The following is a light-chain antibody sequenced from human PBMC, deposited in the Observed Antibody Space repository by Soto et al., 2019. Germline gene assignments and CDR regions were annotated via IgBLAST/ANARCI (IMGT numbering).Light chain of an antibody. CDR1: QSVSSK. J-gene: IGKJ2*01. CDR3: QPYTKWPPYS. CDR2: GAS. Sequence: EIVMTQSPATLSVSPGERATLSCRSSQSVSSKLAWYQQKPGQAPRLLIYGASTRATGIPARCSGSGSGKEFTRTISILLSEAFEVYYCQPYTKWPPYSFGQGTKLENK. V-gene: IGKV3-15*01.